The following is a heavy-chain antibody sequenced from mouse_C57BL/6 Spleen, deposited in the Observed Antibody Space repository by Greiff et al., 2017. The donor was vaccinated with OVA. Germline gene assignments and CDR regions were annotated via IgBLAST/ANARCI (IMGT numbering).Heavy chain of an antibody. J-gene: IGHJ2*01. CDR3: ARAGTNWDY. D-gene: IGHD4-1*01. V-gene: IGHV1-64*01. CDR2: IHPNSGST. CDR1: GNTFTSYW. Sequence: VQLQQPGAELVKPGASVKLSCKASGNTFTSYWMQWVKERPGQGLEWIGMIHPNSGSTNYNEKFKTKATLTVDRSSSTAYIQLSSLTSEDSAVYYCARAGTNWDYWGQGTTLTFSS.